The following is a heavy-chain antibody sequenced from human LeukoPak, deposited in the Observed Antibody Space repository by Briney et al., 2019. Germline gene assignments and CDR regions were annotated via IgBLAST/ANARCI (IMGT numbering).Heavy chain of an antibody. Sequence: SGTLSLTCGVSGGSISNPNWWTWVRQPPGKGLEWIGEVNLQGSTNYNPSLKSRFAIPLNKSENNISLKLTSVTAAETAVYLCAREGGRYRLLEYSGKGTLVTVAS. CDR3: AREGGRYRLLEY. V-gene: IGHV4-4*02. D-gene: IGHD3-16*02. J-gene: IGHJ4*02. CDR1: GGSISNPNW. CDR2: VNLQGST.